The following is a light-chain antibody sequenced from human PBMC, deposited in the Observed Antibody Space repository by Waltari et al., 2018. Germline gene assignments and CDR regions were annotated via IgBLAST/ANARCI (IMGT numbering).Light chain of an antibody. CDR3: QQYGISPFT. CDR2: GAS. CDR1: QSVSSSY. Sequence: EIVLTQSPGTLSLSPGERATLSCRASQSVSSSYLAWYQQKPGQDPSLLIYGASSRATGIPDRFSGSGSGTDFTLTISRLEPEDFAVYYCQQYGISPFTFGGGTKVEIK. V-gene: IGKV3-20*01. J-gene: IGKJ4*01.